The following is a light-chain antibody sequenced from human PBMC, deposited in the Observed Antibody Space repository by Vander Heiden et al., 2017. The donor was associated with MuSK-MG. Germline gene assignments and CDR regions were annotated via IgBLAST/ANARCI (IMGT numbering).Light chain of an antibody. Sequence: VLPPSPATLSSSPGEIATLSCRASQSVSSNFLSWYQQKPGQAPRLLIYGASSRASGIPGRSSGSGSETDSTLTISRLEPEAFAVYYCQQYGSSPLFTFGRGTKVDVK. J-gene: IGKJ3*01. CDR1: QSVSSNF. CDR3: QQYGSSPLFT. V-gene: IGKV3-20*01. CDR2: GAS.